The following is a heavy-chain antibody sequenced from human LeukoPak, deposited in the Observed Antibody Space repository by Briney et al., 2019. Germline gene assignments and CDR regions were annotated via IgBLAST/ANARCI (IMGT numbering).Heavy chain of an antibody. CDR1: GYSISSGYY. V-gene: IGHV4-38-2*02. D-gene: IGHD3-10*01. CDR2: VYHSGST. Sequence: SETLSLTCTVSGYSISSGYYWGWIRQPPGKGLEWIGSVYHSGSTYYNPSLKSRVTISVDTSKNQFSLKLSSVTAADTAVYYCARGTTSGEVDYWGQGTLVTVSS. J-gene: IGHJ4*02. CDR3: ARGTTSGEVDY.